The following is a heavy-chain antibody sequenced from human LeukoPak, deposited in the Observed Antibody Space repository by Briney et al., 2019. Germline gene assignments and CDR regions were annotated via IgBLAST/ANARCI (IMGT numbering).Heavy chain of an antibody. D-gene: IGHD6-19*01. V-gene: IGHV3-48*03. Sequence: PGGSLRLSCVASGLSGFDMSWVRQAPGKGLEWVSYISSSSQTIYDADSVKGRFTISRDNAKNSLYLQMNSLRAEDTAVYYCARDFVLAGRPIQFWGQGIMVIVSS. J-gene: IGHJ1*01. CDR2: ISSSSQTI. CDR3: ARDFVLAGRPIQF. CDR1: GLSGFD.